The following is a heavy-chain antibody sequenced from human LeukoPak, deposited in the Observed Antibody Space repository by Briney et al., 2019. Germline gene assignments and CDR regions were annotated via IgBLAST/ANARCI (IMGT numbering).Heavy chain of an antibody. Sequence: GGSLRLSCAASGFTFSSYSMNWVRQAPGKGLEWVSYISSSSSTIYYADSVKGRFTISRDNAKNSLYLQMNSLRAEDTAVYYCARGGPYDYVWGSYRYYFDYWGQGTLVTVSS. CDR1: GFTFSSYS. CDR2: ISSSSSTI. V-gene: IGHV3-48*01. J-gene: IGHJ4*02. D-gene: IGHD3-16*02. CDR3: ARGGPYDYVWGSYRYYFDY.